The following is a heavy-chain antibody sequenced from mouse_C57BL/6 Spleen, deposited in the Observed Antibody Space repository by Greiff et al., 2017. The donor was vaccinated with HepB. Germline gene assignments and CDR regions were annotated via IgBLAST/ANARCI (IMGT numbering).Heavy chain of an antibody. CDR3: ARIQRWGAY. D-gene: IGHD2-3*01. V-gene: IGHV1-52*01. CDR1: GYTFTSYW. Sequence: QVQLKQPGAELVRPGSSVKLSCKASGYTFTSYWMHWVKQRPIQGLEWIGNIDPSDSETHYNQKFKDKATLTVDKSSSTAYMQLSSLTSEDSAVYYCARIQRWGAYWGQGTLVTVSA. J-gene: IGHJ3*01. CDR2: IDPSDSET.